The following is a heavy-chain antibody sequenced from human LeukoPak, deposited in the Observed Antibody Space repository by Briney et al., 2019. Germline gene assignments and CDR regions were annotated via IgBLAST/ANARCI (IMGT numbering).Heavy chain of an antibody. CDR2: INPNSGGT. CDR1: GYTLTAYY. J-gene: IGHJ4*02. D-gene: IGHD3-3*01. CDR3: ARVRYTVLRPDY. Sequence: ASVKVSCKASGYTLTAYYMHWGGKAPGKGLEWMGWINPNSGGTNYAQKFQGRVTMTRDTSISTAYMELSRLRSDDTAVYYCARVRYTVLRPDYWGQGTLVTVSS. V-gene: IGHV1-2*02.